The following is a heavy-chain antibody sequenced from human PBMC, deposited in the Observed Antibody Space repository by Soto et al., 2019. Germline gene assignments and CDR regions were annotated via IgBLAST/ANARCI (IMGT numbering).Heavy chain of an antibody. CDR2: ISGSGGST. CDR1: GFTFSSYA. V-gene: IGHV3-23*01. CDR3: AKVSSGYCSGGSCSPRAFDI. J-gene: IGHJ3*02. Sequence: GWSLRLSCAASGFTFSSYAMSWVRKAPGKGLEWVSAISGSGGSTYYADSVKGRFTISRDNSKNTLYLQMNSLRAEDTAVYYCAKVSSGYCSGGSCSPRAFDIWGQGTMVTVSS. D-gene: IGHD2-15*01.